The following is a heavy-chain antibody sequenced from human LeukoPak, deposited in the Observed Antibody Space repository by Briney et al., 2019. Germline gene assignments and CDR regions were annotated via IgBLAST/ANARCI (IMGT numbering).Heavy chain of an antibody. CDR2: INPNRGGS. CDR1: GYTFTRYY. D-gene: IGHD6-13*01. J-gene: IGHJ6*02. V-gene: IGHV1-2*02. Sequence: GASVKVSCKASGYTFTRYYMHSVRQAPAQGLAWMGWINPNRGGSNYAQKCQGRVTMTRVTSIGTAYMELSRLRSDDTAVYYCATAAGTSFGLYYYYYYGMDGWGQGTTVTVSS. CDR3: ATAAGTSFGLYYYYYYGMDG.